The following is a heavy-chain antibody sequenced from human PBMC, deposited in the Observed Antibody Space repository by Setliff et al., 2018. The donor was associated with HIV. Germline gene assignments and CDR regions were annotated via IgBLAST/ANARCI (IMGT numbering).Heavy chain of an antibody. V-gene: IGHV4-59*08. D-gene: IGHD1-26*01. CDR1: GGSISSYY. Sequence: SETLSLTCTVSGGSISSYYWSWIRQSPGKGPEWIAYIHVSGSTYFNPSLSSRVTISIDTSNNQFSLRLSSVTAADTAVYYCARRMSSGSYYDYWGQGTLVTVSS. CDR2: IHVSGST. J-gene: IGHJ4*02. CDR3: ARRMSSGSYYDY.